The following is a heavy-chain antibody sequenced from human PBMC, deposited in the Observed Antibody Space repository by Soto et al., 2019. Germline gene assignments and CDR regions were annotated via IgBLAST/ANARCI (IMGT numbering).Heavy chain of an antibody. D-gene: IGHD2-21*01. CDR2: IYYSGIT. CDR3: ARDRVRRDNKPYGMDV. CDR1: GGSISSGGYY. V-gene: IGHV4-31*03. J-gene: IGHJ6*02. Sequence: PSETLSLTCTVSGGSISSGGYYWSWIRQHPGKGLEWIGYIYYSGITYYNPSLKSRVTISVDTSKNQFSLKLTSVTAADTAIYYCARDRVRRDNKPYGMDVWGQGTTVTVSS.